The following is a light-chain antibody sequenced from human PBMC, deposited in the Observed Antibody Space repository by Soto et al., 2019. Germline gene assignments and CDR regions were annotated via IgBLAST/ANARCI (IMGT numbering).Light chain of an antibody. Sequence: QLVLTQPPSASGTPGQRVNISCSGSSSNIGSNYVYWYQQLPGTAPKLLIYRNNQRPSGVPDRFSGSKSGTSASLAISGLRSEDEADYYCAAWDDSLSGVVFGGGTKLTVL. CDR1: SSNIGSNY. J-gene: IGLJ2*01. CDR2: RNN. V-gene: IGLV1-47*01. CDR3: AAWDDSLSGVV.